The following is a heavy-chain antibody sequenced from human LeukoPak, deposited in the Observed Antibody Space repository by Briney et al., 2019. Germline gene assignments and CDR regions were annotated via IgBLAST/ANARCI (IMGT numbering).Heavy chain of an antibody. J-gene: IGHJ6*03. V-gene: IGHV3-7*04. Sequence: GGSLRLSCAASGFTFSSYWMSWVRQAPGKGLEWVANIRQDGSEKNYVDSVKGRFTISRDNAKNSLYLQMNSLRAEDTAVYYCARVKSGYSYGPHYYYYYYMDVWGKGTTVTVSS. D-gene: IGHD5-18*01. CDR3: ARVKSGYSYGPHYYYYYYMDV. CDR2: IRQDGSEK. CDR1: GFTFSSYW.